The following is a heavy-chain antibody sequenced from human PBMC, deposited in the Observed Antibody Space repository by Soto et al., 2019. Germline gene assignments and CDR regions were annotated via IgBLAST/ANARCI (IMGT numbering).Heavy chain of an antibody. V-gene: IGHV3-30*18. CDR1: GFTFSSYG. CDR2: ISYDGSNK. CDR3: AKGLGYYDSSHYYGMDV. Sequence: PGGSLRLSCAASGFTFSSYGMHWVRQAPGKGLEWVAVISYDGSNKYYADSVKGRFTISRDNSKNTLYLQMNSLRAEDTAVYYCAKGLGYYDSSHYYGMDVWGQGTTVTVSS. D-gene: IGHD3-22*01. J-gene: IGHJ6*02.